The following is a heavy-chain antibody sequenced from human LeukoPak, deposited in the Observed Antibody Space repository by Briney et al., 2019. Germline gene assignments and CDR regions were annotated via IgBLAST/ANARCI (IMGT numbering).Heavy chain of an antibody. J-gene: IGHJ4*02. CDR3: ARDGNYYDSSGYYSEVYDY. CDR1: GYTFTGYY. V-gene: IGHV1-2*02. D-gene: IGHD3-22*01. Sequence: ASVKVTCKASGYTFTGYYMHWVRQAPGQGLEWMGWINPNSGGTNYAQKFQGRVTMTRDTSISTAYMELSRLRSDDTAVYYCARDGNYYDSSGYYSEVYDYWGQGTLVTVSS. CDR2: INPNSGGT.